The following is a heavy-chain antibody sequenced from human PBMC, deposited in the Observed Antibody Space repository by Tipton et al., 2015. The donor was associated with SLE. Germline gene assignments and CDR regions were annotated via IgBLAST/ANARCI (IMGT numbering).Heavy chain of an antibody. V-gene: IGHV3-30*18. J-gene: IGHJ6*02. CDR1: GFSFSSVG. Sequence: RSLRLSCEASGFSFSSVGMHWVRQVPGKGLEWVAVIGFDGRNENYVDSVKGRFTISRDNARNTVDLQMNNLKTEDSAVYHCVKGTFDCGGSICYSYYGMDVWGQGTTVTVSS. CDR3: VKGTFDCGGSICYSYYGMDV. CDR2: IGFDGRNE. D-gene: IGHD3-10*01.